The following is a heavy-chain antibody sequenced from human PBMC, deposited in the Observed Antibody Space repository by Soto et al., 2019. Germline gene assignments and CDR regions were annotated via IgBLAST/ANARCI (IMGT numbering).Heavy chain of an antibody. Sequence: VRLVQSGAEVKKPGSSVRVSCRAPGDIFTRYSFSWVRQAPGQGLEWMGGVIPVFGTSNYGRKFQGRVTITADRSANTACLDMSGLRYDDTAVYYCAGAPAGDYYYYYKFDIWGQGTAVTVSS. D-gene: IGHD2-21*02. V-gene: IGHV1-69*06. CDR1: GDIFTRYS. CDR2: VIPVFGTS. CDR3: AGAPAGDYYYYYKFDI. J-gene: IGHJ6*02.